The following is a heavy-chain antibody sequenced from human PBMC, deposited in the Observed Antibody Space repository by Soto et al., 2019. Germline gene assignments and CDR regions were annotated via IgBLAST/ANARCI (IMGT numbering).Heavy chain of an antibody. D-gene: IGHD3-22*01. Sequence: SETLSLTCTVSGGSISSGGYYWSWIRQHPGKGLEWIGYIYYSGSTYYNPSLKSRVTISVDTSKNQFSLKLSSVTAADTAVYYCARDSVSSGYSIDYWGQGTLVTVSS. J-gene: IGHJ4*02. CDR3: ARDSVSSGYSIDY. CDR2: IYYSGST. CDR1: GGSISSGGYY. V-gene: IGHV4-31*03.